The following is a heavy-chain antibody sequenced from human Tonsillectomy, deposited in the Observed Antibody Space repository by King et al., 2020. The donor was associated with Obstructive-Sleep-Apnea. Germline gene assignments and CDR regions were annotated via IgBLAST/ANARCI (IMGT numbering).Heavy chain of an antibody. J-gene: IGHJ5*02. CDR2: INTNTGNP. V-gene: IGHV7-4-1*02. CDR3: AEERFGESRFDP. Sequence: VQLVESGSELKKPGASVKVSCKASGYTFTSYAMNWVRQAPGQGLEWMGWINTNTGNPTYAQRFTGRFVFSLDNSVSPAYLQISSLKAEDTAVYYCAEERFGESRFDPWGQGTLVTVSS. D-gene: IGHD3-10*01. CDR1: GYTFTSYA.